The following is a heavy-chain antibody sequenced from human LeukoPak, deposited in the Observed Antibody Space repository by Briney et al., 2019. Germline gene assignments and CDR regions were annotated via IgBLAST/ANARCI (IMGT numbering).Heavy chain of an antibody. D-gene: IGHD2-15*01. Sequence: ASVKVSCKASGYIFTSYYMHWLRQAPGHRLEWMGIINPGGASTSYAQKFQGRVTMTRDTSTSTVYMELSSLRSEDTAVYYCARGAPVVVPSDYGPGYFRLWGQGTLDTVSS. J-gene: IGHJ1*01. CDR3: ARGAPVVVPSDYGPGYFRL. V-gene: IGHV1-46*01. CDR2: INPGGAST. CDR1: GYIFTSYY.